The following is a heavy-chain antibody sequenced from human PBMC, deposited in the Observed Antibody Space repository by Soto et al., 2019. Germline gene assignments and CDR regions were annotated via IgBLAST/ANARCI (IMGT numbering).Heavy chain of an antibody. CDR2: IWYDGSNK. Sequence: GGSLRLSCAASGFTFSSYGMHWVRQAPGKGLEWVAVIWYDGSNKYYADSVKGRFTISRDNSKNTLYLQMNSLRSEDTAVYYCARGRPGLLASYYDYYYMDAWGKGTTVTVSS. D-gene: IGHD3-3*02. CDR3: ARGRPGLLASYYDYYYMDA. CDR1: GFTFSSYG. J-gene: IGHJ6*03. V-gene: IGHV3-33*01.